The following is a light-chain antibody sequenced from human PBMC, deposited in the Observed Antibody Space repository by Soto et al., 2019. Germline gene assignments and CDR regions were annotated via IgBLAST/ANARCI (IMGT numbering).Light chain of an antibody. CDR3: AAWDTSLNALI. CDR1: SSNIGKTF. CDR2: DNY. Sequence: QSVLPQPPAVSAAPGQTVTISCSGTSSNIGKTFVSWYQHLPGTDPQLLIYDNYKRPSAIPDRFSGSKSGTSATLGITGLQTGDEADYYCAAWDTSLNALILGGGTKLTVL. J-gene: IGLJ2*01. V-gene: IGLV1-51*01.